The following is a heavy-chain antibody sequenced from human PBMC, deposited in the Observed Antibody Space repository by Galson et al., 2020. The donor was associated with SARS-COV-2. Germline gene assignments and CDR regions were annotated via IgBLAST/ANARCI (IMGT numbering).Heavy chain of an antibody. Sequence: GGSLRLSCAASGFAVTNTYINWVRQAPGKGLEWVSTTQGYGATSYAGFVKDRFTISRDNSENTLYLHMNTLTIEDTGVYFCAREITTGIVRATGWLDLWGQGTLVIVSS. J-gene: IGHJ5*02. CDR2: TQGYGAT. D-gene: IGHD1-26*01. V-gene: IGHV3-53*01. CDR3: AREITTGIVRATGWLDL. CDR1: GFAVTNTY.